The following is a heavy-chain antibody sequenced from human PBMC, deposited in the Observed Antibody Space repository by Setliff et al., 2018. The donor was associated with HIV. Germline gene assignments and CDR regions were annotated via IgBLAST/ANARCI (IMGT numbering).Heavy chain of an antibody. CDR1: GYTFNNYA. Sequence: GASVKVSCKASGYTFNNYAMNWVRQAPGQGLEWMGWINTNTGNPTYAQDFTGRFVFSLDTSVSTAYLQISSLEAEGTAVYYCARGHSSQPYDALDIWGQGTMVTVSS. CDR2: INTNTGNP. CDR3: ARGHSSQPYDALDI. J-gene: IGHJ3*02. D-gene: IGHD3-22*01. V-gene: IGHV7-4-1*02.